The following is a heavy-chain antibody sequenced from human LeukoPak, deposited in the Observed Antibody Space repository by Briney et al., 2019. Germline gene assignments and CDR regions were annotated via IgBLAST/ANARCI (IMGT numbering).Heavy chain of an antibody. D-gene: IGHD2-15*01. CDR1: GGTISSYY. V-gene: IGHV4-59*01. Sequence: PSETLSLTCTVSGGTISSYYWNWIRQPPGKGLEWIGYIHYSGSTKYNPSLKSRVTISVDTSKNQFSLKLSSVTAADTAVYYCAREGGELLTFDYWGQGTLVTVSS. CDR2: IHYSGST. J-gene: IGHJ4*02. CDR3: AREGGELLTFDY.